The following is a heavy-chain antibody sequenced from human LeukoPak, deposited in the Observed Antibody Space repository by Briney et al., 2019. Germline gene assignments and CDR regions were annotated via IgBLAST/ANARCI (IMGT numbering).Heavy chain of an antibody. D-gene: IGHD7-27*01. CDR2: ISYDGSNK. Sequence: PGGSLRLSCAASGFTFSSYAMHWVRQAPGKGLEWGAVISYDGSNKYYADSVKGRFTISRDNSKNTLYLQMNSLRAEDTAVYYCARANWGSGMGNDYWGQGTLVTVSS. CDR1: GFTFSSYA. V-gene: IGHV3-30-3*01. CDR3: ARANWGSGMGNDY. J-gene: IGHJ4*02.